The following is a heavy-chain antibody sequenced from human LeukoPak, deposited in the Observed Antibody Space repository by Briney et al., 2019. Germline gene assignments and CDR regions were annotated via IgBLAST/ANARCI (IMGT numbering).Heavy chain of an antibody. D-gene: IGHD2-15*01. J-gene: IGHJ4*02. CDR3: ARVAAKTVDY. CDR1: GGSIGRGSYY. V-gene: IGHV4-39*07. Sequence: SETLSLTCTVSGGSIGRGSYYWGWIRQPPGKGLEWIGSIYYSGSTNYNSSLKSRVSISVDTSKDQFSLKLSSVTAADTAIYYCARVAAKTVDYWGQGTLVTVSS. CDR2: IYYSGST.